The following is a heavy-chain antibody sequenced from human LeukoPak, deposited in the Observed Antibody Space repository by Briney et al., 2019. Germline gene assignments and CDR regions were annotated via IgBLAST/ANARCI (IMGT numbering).Heavy chain of an antibody. CDR3: ARNKPLDPFDI. CDR2: IYYSGST. CDR1: GGSISTYH. Sequence: SETLSLTCTFSGGSISTYHWSWIRQPPGKGLEWIGYIYYSGSTYYNPSLKSRVTISVDTSKNQFSLKLNGVTAADTAVYYCARNKPLDPFDIWGQGTMVTVSS. V-gene: IGHV4-59*01. J-gene: IGHJ3*02. D-gene: IGHD1/OR15-1a*01.